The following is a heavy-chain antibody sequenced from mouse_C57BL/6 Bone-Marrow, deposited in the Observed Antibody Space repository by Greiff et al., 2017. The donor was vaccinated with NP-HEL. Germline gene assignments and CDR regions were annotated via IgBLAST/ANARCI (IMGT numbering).Heavy chain of an antibody. CDR2: ISSGGDYI. V-gene: IGHV5-9-1*02. J-gene: IGHJ4*01. Sequence: EVKLVESGEGLVKPGGSLKLSCAASGFTFSSYAMSWVRQTPEKRLEWVAYISSGGDYIYYADTVKGRFTISRDNARNTLYLQMSSLKSEDTAMYYCTRDDYDAVYAMDYWGQGTSVTVSS. CDR1: GFTFSSYA. CDR3: TRDDYDAVYAMDY. D-gene: IGHD2-4*01.